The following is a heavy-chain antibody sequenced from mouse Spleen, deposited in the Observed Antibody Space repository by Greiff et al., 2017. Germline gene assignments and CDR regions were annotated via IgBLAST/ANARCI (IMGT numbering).Heavy chain of an antibody. CDR2: IDPSDSYT. D-gene: IGHD2-3*01. Sequence: QVQLQQSGAELVKPGASVKLSCKASGYTFTSYWMQWVKQRPGQGLEWIGEIDPSDSYTNYNQKFKGKATLTVDTSSSTAYMQLSSLTSEDSAVYYCARRDGYYVYYAMDYWGQGTSVTVSS. V-gene: IGHV1-50*01. CDR1: GYTFTSYW. J-gene: IGHJ4*01. CDR3: ARRDGYYVYYAMDY.